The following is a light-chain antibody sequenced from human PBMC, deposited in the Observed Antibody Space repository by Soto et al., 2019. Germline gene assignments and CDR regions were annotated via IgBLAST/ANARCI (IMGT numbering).Light chain of an antibody. CDR1: QGISSY. CDR3: QQYYSYPRH. Sequence: AIRMTQSPSSLSASTGDRVTITCRASQGISSYLAWYQQKPGKAPKLLIYAASTLQSGVPSRFSGSGSGTDFTLTISCLQSEDFATYYCQQYYSYPRHFGQGTKVDIK. V-gene: IGKV1-8*01. CDR2: AAS. J-gene: IGKJ2*01.